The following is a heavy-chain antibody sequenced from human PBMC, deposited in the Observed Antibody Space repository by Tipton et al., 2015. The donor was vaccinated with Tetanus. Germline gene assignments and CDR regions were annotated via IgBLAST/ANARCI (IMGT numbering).Heavy chain of an antibody. V-gene: IGHV3-15*07. Sequence: SLRLSCAASGIIFTNAWMNWVRQAPGKGLEWVGRVKSKADGGTTDYASPVKGRFSISRDDSKSTLYLQMNSLKTGDTAVYFCYTPGIVGAGRRVDYWGQGNLVTVSS. D-gene: IGHD2-15*01. CDR1: GIIFTNAW. CDR3: YTPGIVGAGRRVDY. CDR2: VKSKADGGTT. J-gene: IGHJ4*02.